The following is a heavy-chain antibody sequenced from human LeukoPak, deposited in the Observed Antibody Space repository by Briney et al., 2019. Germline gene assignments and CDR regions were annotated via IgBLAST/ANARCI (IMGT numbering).Heavy chain of an antibody. J-gene: IGHJ6*02. V-gene: IGHV4-30-2*01. Sequence: PSQTLSLTCAVSGGSISSGGYSWSWIRQPPGKGLEWIGYIYHSGSTYYNPSLKSRVTISVDRSKNQFSLKLSSVTAADTAVYYCAKGPYCMDVWGQGTTVTVSS. CDR2: IYHSGST. CDR1: GGSISSGGYS. CDR3: AKGPYCMDV.